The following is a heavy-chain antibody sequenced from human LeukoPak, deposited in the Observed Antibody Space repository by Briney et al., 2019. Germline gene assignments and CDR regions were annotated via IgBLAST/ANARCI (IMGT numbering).Heavy chain of an antibody. Sequence: PGRSLRLSCAASGFTFSSYGMHWVRQAPGKGLEWVAVISYDGSNKYYADSVKGRFTISRDNSKNTLYLQTNSLRAEDTAVYYCAKTGVKYSYGSYFDYWGQGTLVTVSS. CDR2: ISYDGSNK. V-gene: IGHV3-30*18. J-gene: IGHJ4*02. CDR3: AKTGVKYSYGSYFDY. D-gene: IGHD5-18*01. CDR1: GFTFSSYG.